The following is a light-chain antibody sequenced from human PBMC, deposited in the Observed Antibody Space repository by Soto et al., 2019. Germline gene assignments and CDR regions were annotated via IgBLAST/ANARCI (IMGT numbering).Light chain of an antibody. J-gene: IGKJ1*01. CDR3: QQFHISRT. CDR2: GAS. V-gene: IGKV3-20*01. Sequence: EIVMTPSPATLSVSPGERATLSCRASHRVSSSYIAWYQQKPGQAPRLLFYGASSRATGIPDRFIGSGSGTDFTLTITGLEPEDFAVYYCQQFHISRTFGQGTKVDIK. CDR1: HRVSSSY.